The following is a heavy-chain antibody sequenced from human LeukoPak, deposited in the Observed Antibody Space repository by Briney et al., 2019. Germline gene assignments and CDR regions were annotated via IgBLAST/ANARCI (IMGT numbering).Heavy chain of an antibody. CDR3: ARGRRGYRYGYDY. CDR2: IHYSGST. V-gene: IGHV4-31*03. J-gene: IGHJ4*02. D-gene: IGHD5-18*01. Sequence: SETLSLTCTVSGGSISSDDYYWSWLRQHPGKGLEWIGYIHYSGSTYYNPSVKSRITISVDTSKNQFSLKLSSVTAADTAVYYCARGRRGYRYGYDYWGQGTLVTVSS. CDR1: GGSISSDDYY.